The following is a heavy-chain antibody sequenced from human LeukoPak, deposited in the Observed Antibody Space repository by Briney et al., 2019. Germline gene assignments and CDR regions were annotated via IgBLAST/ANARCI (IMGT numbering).Heavy chain of an antibody. CDR1: GFSVDTKY. Sequence: GGSLRLSCAVSGFSVDTKYMSWVRQAPGKGLEWVSILYSDNRTDYADSVKGRFTISRHISRNTVYLQMNSLRTEDTAMYYCARDVGADWFGPWGQGTLVTVSS. CDR3: ARDVGADWFGP. D-gene: IGHD4/OR15-4a*01. V-gene: IGHV3-53*04. J-gene: IGHJ5*02. CDR2: LYSDNRT.